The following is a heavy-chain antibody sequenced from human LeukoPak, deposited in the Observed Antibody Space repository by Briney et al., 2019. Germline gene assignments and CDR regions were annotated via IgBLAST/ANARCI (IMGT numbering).Heavy chain of an antibody. CDR1: GFTFSSYA. J-gene: IGHJ4*02. D-gene: IGHD5-18*01. CDR2: IYSGGST. V-gene: IGHV3-66*01. Sequence: GGSLRLSCAASGFTFSSYAMSWVRQAPGKGLEWVSVIYSGGSTYYAGSVKGRFTISRDNSKNTLYLQMNSLRAEDTAVYYCARSGGYSYGYPLDYWGQGTLVTVSS. CDR3: ARSGGYSYGYPLDY.